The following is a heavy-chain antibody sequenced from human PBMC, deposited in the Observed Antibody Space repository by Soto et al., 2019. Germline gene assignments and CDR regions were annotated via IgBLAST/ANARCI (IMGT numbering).Heavy chain of an antibody. CDR3: ASPRQYYYDSGGYYLYAFDI. Sequence: QVQLVQSGAEVKKPGSSVKVSCKASGGTFSSYAISWVRQAPGQGLEWMGGIIPIFGTANYAQKFQGRVTITADESTSTAYMELSSLRSEDTAVYYCASPRQYYYDSGGYYLYAFDIWGQGTMVTVSS. V-gene: IGHV1-69*01. J-gene: IGHJ3*02. CDR1: GGTFSSYA. CDR2: IIPIFGTA. D-gene: IGHD3-22*01.